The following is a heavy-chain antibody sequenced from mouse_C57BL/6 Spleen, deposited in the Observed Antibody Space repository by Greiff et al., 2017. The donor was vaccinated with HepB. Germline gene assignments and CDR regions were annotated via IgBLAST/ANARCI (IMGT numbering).Heavy chain of an antibody. J-gene: IGHJ3*01. CDR3: AYYGNPRGWAY. Sequence: QVQLQQPGAELVRPGSSVKLSCKASGYTFTSYWMHWVKQRPIQGLEWIGNIDPSDSETHYNQKFKDKATLTVDKSSSTAYMQLSSLTSEDSAVYYCAYYGNPRGWAYWGQGTLVTVSA. D-gene: IGHD2-1*01. CDR2: IDPSDSET. V-gene: IGHV1-52*01. CDR1: GYTFTSYW.